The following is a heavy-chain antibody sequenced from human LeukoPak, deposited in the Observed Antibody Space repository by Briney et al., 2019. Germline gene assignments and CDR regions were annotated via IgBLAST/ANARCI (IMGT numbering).Heavy chain of an antibody. D-gene: IGHD3-10*01. V-gene: IGHV3-72*01. J-gene: IGHJ4*02. CDR2: SRNRANRYST. CDR3: TRDFGRTDSGKFCRGIGY. CDR1: GFIFSDHF. Sequence: PGGSLRLSCAVSGFIFSDHFLDWVRQAPGKGLEWLARSRNRANRYSTDYAASVKGRFIISRDDEQNSLYLQMNSLSPDDTAVYFCTRDFGRTDSGKFCRGIGYWGQGVLVSVSS.